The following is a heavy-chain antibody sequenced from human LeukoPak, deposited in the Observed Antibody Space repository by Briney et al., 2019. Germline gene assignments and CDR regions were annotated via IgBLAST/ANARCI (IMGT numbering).Heavy chain of an antibody. J-gene: IGHJ4*02. CDR2: RWYDGSNK. CDR3: AREVRYSGSLDYFDY. Sequence: GGSLRLSCAAAGFTFSSYGMHLVRQAPGKGLEWVAVRWYDGSNKYYADSVKGRFTISRDNSKNTLYLQMNSLRAEDTAVYYCAREVRYSGSLDYFDYWGQGTLVTVSS. CDR1: GFTFSSYG. D-gene: IGHD1-26*01. V-gene: IGHV3-33*01.